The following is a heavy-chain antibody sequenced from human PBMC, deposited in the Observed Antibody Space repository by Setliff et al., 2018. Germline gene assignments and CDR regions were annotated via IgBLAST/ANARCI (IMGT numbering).Heavy chain of an antibody. CDR2: IYTSGST. V-gene: IGHV4-61*09. D-gene: IGHD3-16*02. Sequence: PSETLSLTCTVSGGSISSGSYSWSWIRQPAGKGLEWIGHIYTSGSTNYNPSLKSRVTISVDTSKNQFSLKLSSVTAADMAVYYCARALPLGFRSALIPWGQGTLVTVSS. CDR1: GGSISSGSYS. CDR3: ARALPLGFRSALIP. J-gene: IGHJ5*02.